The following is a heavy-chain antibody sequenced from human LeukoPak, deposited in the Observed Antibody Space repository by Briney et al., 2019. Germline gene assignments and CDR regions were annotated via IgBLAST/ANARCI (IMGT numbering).Heavy chain of an antibody. J-gene: IGHJ4*02. V-gene: IGHV3-66*02. CDR2: IYSGGST. CDR3: ARDGDYGDLGSFDY. CDR1: GFTVSSNY. D-gene: IGHD4-17*01. Sequence: GDSLKISCAAFGFTVSSNYMSWVRQAPGKGLEWVSVIYSGGSTYYADSVKGRFTISRDNSKNTLYLQMNSLRAEDTAVYYCARDGDYGDLGSFDYWGQGTLVTVSS.